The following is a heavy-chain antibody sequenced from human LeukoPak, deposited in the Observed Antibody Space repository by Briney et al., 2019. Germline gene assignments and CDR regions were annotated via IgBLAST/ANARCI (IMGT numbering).Heavy chain of an antibody. V-gene: IGHV3-7*01. J-gene: IGHJ4*02. CDR3: ASGRHDFLH. CDR1: GFLFSTYW. D-gene: IGHD3/OR15-3a*01. Sequence: PGGSLRLSCAASGFLFSTYWMTWVRQAPGKGLEWVANINLDGTEEHYVDSSLKGRFTISRDNAKNSLYLQMTSLRVEDTAVYYCASGRHDFLHWGQGTLVTVSS. CDR2: INLDGTEE.